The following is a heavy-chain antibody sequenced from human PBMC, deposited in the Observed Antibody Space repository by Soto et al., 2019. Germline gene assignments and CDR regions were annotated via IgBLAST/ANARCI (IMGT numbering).Heavy chain of an antibody. J-gene: IGHJ6*02. CDR3: ARSWSGSTSGRVDV. CDR1: GFTFDDHV. Sequence: GGSLRLSCVASGFTFDDHVMRWVRQVPGKGLEWVGHISWNGYSIGYGGSVRGRFIISRDNAKNTLYLQMNSLRPEDTALYYCARSWSGSTSGRVDVWGQGTTVTVSS. D-gene: IGHD3-3*01. V-gene: IGHV3-9*01. CDR2: ISWNGYSI.